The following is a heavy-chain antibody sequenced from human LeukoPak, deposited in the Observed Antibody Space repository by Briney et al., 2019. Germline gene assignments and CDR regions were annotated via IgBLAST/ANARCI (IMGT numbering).Heavy chain of an antibody. CDR3: ANPARDFADSGAITW. CDR2: INHSGIT. J-gene: IGHJ4*02. CDR1: GGSFSYYY. V-gene: IGHV4-34*01. Sequence: KPSETLSLTCAVYGGSFSYYYWSWIRQPPGKGLEWIGAINHSGITNYNPSLKSRVTISADTSKNQFSLKLTSVTAADTAVYYCANPARDFADSGAITWWGQGTLVTVSS. D-gene: IGHD4-17*01.